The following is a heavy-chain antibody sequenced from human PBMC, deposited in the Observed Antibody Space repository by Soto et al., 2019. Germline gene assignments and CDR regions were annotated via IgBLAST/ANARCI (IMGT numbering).Heavy chain of an antibody. J-gene: IGHJ5*02. V-gene: IGHV1-18*04. CDR1: GYTFTSYG. D-gene: IGHD3-9*01. CDR3: ARDHSQVTGYFRFDH. CDR2: ISAYNGNT. Sequence: ASVKVSCKASGYTFTSYGISWVRQAPGQGLEWMGWISAYNGNTNYAQKLQGRVTMTTDTSTSTAYMELRSLRSDDTAVYYCARDHSQVTGYFRFDHWGQGTLVTVS.